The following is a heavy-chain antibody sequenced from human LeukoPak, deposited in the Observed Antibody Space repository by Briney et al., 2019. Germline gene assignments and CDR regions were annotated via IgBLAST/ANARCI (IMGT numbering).Heavy chain of an antibody. Sequence: SETLSLTCAVSGYSISSGYYWGWIRQPPGKGLEGIGSIYHSGSTYYNPSLKSRVTISVDTSKNQFSLKLSSVTAADTAVYYCARGRITMVRGVMGQYYFDYWGQGTLVTVSS. J-gene: IGHJ4*02. V-gene: IGHV4-38-2*01. CDR2: IYHSGST. D-gene: IGHD3-10*01. CDR3: ARGRITMVRGVMGQYYFDY. CDR1: GYSISSGYY.